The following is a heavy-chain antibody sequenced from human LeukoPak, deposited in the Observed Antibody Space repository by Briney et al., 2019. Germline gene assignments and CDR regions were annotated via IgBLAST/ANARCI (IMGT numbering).Heavy chain of an antibody. V-gene: IGHV6-1*01. CDR3: AREVAIVRGVRNWFAS. D-gene: IGHD3-10*01. CDR1: GDSVSSNDAA. J-gene: IGHJ5*01. CDR2: TFYRFKWYY. Sequence: SQTLSLTCGISGDSVSSNDAAWGWIRQSPSRGLEWLGRTFYRFKWYYALPPSERGRLTLKPDTSKRQFSLQLDSVPPEDTAVYYCAREVAIVRGVRNWFASWGPGILVTVSS.